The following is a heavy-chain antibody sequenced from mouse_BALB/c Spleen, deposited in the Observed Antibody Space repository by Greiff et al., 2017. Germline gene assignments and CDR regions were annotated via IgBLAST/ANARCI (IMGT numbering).Heavy chain of an antibody. Sequence: VQLKESGPELVKPGASVKIPCKASGYTFTDYNMDWVKQSHGKSLEWIGDINPNNGGTIYNQKFKGKATLTVDKSSSTAYMELRSLTSEDTAVYYCARNDYDEAYWGQGTLVTVSA. V-gene: IGHV1-18*01. J-gene: IGHJ3*01. CDR3: ARNDYDEAY. CDR2: INPNNGGT. D-gene: IGHD2-4*01. CDR1: GYTFTDYN.